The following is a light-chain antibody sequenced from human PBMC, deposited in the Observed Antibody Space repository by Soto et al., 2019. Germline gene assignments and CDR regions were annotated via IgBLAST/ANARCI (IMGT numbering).Light chain of an antibody. V-gene: IGKV3-20*01. CDR2: GAS. Sequence: EIVLTQSPGTLSLSPGERATLSCRASQSVSSSYLAWYQQKPGQAPRLLIYGASSRATGIPDRFSGSGSGTDFTLTISRLEPEDFAVYYCQQYGGSTPYTFGQETKLEIK. CDR3: QQYGGSTPYT. J-gene: IGKJ2*01. CDR1: QSVSSSY.